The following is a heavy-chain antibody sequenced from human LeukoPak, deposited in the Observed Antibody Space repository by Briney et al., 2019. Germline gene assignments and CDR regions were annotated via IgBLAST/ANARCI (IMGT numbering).Heavy chain of an antibody. J-gene: IGHJ4*02. CDR3: AKASPEYYYDSSGYYWPVDY. D-gene: IGHD3-22*01. Sequence: GGSLRLSCAASGFTFDDYAMHWVRQAPGKGLEWVSGLSWSSGSIGYADSVEGRFTISRDNAKNSLYLQMNSLRTEDTALYYCAKASPEYYYDSSGYYWPVDYWGQGTLVTVSS. V-gene: IGHV3-9*01. CDR1: GFTFDDYA. CDR2: LSWSSGSI.